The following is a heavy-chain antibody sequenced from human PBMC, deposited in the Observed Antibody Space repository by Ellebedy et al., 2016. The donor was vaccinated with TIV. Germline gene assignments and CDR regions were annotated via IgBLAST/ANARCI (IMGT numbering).Heavy chain of an antibody. V-gene: IGHV3-48*01. D-gene: IGHD2-2*01. J-gene: IGHJ6*02. CDR3: ARASSRAFVVVPADVAVDGMDV. CDR1: GFTFSSYG. CDR2: ISSSSSTV. Sequence: GGSLRLSCAASGFTFSSYGMHWVRQAPGKGLEWVSYISSSSSTVYYADFVKGRFTISRDNAKNSLYLQMNSLRAEDTAVYYCARASSRAFVVVPADVAVDGMDVWGQGTTVTVSS.